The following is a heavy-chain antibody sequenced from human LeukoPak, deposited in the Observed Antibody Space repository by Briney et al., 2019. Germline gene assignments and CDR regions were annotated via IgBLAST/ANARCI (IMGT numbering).Heavy chain of an antibody. CDR1: GGSISSSSYY. J-gene: IGHJ4*02. D-gene: IGHD6-13*01. CDR3: ATLSLIAAAGT. V-gene: IGHV4-39*01. CDR2: TYYSGST. Sequence: SETQSLTCTVSGGSISSSSYYWGWIRQPPGKGLEWIGSTYYSGSTYYNPSLKSRVTISVDTSKNQFSLKLSSVTAADTAVYYCATLSLIAAAGTWGQGTLVTVSS.